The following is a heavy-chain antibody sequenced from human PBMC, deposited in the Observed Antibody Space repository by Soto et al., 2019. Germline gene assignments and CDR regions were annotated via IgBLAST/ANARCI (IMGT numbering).Heavy chain of an antibody. CDR3: ASEARKQWLTTXVVTPGYYGMXV. V-gene: IGHV1-18*01. D-gene: IGHD6-19*01. Sequence: GASVKVSCKASGYTFTSYVISWVRQAPGQGLEWMGWISAYNGNTNYAQKLQGRVTMTTDTSTSTAYMELRSLRSDDTAVYYCASEARKQWLTTXVVTPGYYGMXVWGQGTTVXVSS. J-gene: IGHJ6*02. CDR2: ISAYNGNT. CDR1: GYTFTSYV.